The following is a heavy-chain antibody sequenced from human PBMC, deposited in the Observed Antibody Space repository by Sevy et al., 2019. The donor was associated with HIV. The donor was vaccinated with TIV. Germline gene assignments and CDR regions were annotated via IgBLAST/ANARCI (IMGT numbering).Heavy chain of an antibody. J-gene: IGHJ6*03. CDR1: GGSISSYY. V-gene: IGHV4-59*01. CDR3: AREGSVESDYYHMDV. CDR2: IYYSGST. Sequence: SETLSLTCTVSGGSISSYYWSWIRQPPGKGLEWIGYIYYSGSTNYNPSLKSRVTISVDTSKNQFSLKLSSVTAADTAVYYCAREGSVESDYYHMDVWGKGTTVTVSS.